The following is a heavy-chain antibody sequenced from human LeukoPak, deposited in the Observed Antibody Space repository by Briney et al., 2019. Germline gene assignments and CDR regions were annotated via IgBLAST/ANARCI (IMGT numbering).Heavy chain of an antibody. V-gene: IGHV1-2*02. Sequence: ASVKVSCKASGYIFIGYYIHWVRQAPGQGLEWMGWINPRSGGTKYAQRFQGRVTMTRDTSINTAYVDLSSLISDATAVYYCARADWFVGTTQYFDYWGQGTLVTVTS. J-gene: IGHJ4*02. CDR1: GYIFIGYY. D-gene: IGHD1-14*01. CDR3: ARADWFVGTTQYFDY. CDR2: INPRSGGT.